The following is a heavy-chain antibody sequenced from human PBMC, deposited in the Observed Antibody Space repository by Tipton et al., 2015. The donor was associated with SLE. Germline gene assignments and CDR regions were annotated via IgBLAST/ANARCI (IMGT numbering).Heavy chain of an antibody. D-gene: IGHD1-1*01. CDR1: GGSISSGSYY. J-gene: IGHJ4*02. Sequence: TLSLTCTVSGGSISSGSYYWSWIRQPAGKGLEWIGHIYTSGSTYYNPSLKSRVTISVDTSKNQFSLKLSSVTAADTAVYYCARFELDSGGGDYWGQGTLVTVSS. CDR2: IYTSGST. V-gene: IGHV4-61*09. CDR3: ARFELDSGGGDY.